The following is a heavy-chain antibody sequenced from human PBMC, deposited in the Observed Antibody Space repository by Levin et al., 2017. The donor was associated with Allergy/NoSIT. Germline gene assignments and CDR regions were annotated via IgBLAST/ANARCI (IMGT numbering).Heavy chain of an antibody. CDR1: GGPIRNNDYY. CDR3: ARSPRAAAGSYWFDP. Sequence: SETLSLTCTVSGGPIRNNDYYWAWIRQPPGTGLEWIGSIDSSGSTYYNPSLRSRVIVFVDTSNNQFSLRLSSVTAADTGIFYCARSPRAAAGSYWFDPWGPGALVTVS. J-gene: IGHJ5*02. CDR2: IDSSGST. V-gene: IGHV4-39*01. D-gene: IGHD6-25*01.